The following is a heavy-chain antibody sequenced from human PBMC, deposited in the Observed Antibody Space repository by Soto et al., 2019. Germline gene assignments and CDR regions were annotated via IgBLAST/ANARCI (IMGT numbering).Heavy chain of an antibody. Sequence: QVQLVQSGAEVKKPGSSVKFSCKASGGNFGSFGITWVRQAPGQGLEWMGTIVPMFGSATYAQRFQGRVSITADESTTTGYLEVTSLNSADTALYYCARDWPGYTHNWFWGHGTLVIVSS. J-gene: IGHJ1*01. CDR3: ARDWPGYTHNWF. D-gene: IGHD5-18*01. V-gene: IGHV1-69*18. CDR1: GGNFGSFG. CDR2: IVPMFGSA.